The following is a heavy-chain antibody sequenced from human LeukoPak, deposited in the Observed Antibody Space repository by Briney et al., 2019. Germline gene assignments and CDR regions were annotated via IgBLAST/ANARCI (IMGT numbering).Heavy chain of an antibody. V-gene: IGHV1-18*01. CDR2: ITAYNGNT. CDR1: GYTFTSYG. D-gene: IGHD3-22*01. Sequence: ASVQVSCTAPGYTFTSYGISWERQAPRQRREWRGWITAYNGNTNYVQKLQSGVTMTTDTPTSTGYMELRSLRSDDTAVYYCARDLYDSSGYETAGDAFDIWGQGTMVTVSS. J-gene: IGHJ3*02. CDR3: ARDLYDSSGYETAGDAFDI.